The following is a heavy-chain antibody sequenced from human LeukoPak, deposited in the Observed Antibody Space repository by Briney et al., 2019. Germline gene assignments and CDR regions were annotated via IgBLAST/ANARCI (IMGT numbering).Heavy chain of an antibody. CDR3: ARGSLAARLGYYFDY. CDR1: GGSFSGYY. Sequence: PSETLSLTCAVYGGSFSGYYWSWIRQPPGKGLEWIGEINHSGSTNYNPSLKSRVTISVDTSKNQFSLKLSSVTAADTAVYYCARGSLAARLGYYFDYWGQGTLVTVSS. J-gene: IGHJ4*02. CDR2: INHSGST. V-gene: IGHV4-34*01. D-gene: IGHD6-6*01.